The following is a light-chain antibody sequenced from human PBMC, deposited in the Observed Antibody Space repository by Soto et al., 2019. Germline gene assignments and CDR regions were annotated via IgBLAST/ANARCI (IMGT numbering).Light chain of an antibody. J-gene: IGKJ2*01. Sequence: DIQMTQSPSSLSASVGDRVTITCRASQSISSYLNWYQQKPGKAPKVLIYAASSLHSGVPSRFSGSASGADFTLTISSLQHEDFATYYCQQSYSTPYTFGQGTKLEIK. CDR3: QQSYSTPYT. CDR1: QSISSY. CDR2: AAS. V-gene: IGKV1-39*01.